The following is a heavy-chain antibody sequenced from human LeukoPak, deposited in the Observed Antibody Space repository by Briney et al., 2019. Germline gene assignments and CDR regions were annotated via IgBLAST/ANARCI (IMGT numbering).Heavy chain of an antibody. Sequence: GGSLRLSCAASVFTFSSYCMPWVRQARCKGLEWVAVISYDGSNKYYTDSVKGRFTISRDNSKNTLYLQMNSLRAEDTAVYYCAKAGAYSSGWYYWGQGTLVTVSS. CDR1: VFTFSSYC. V-gene: IGHV3-30*18. J-gene: IGHJ4*02. CDR3: AKAGAYSSGWYY. CDR2: ISYDGSNK. D-gene: IGHD6-19*01.